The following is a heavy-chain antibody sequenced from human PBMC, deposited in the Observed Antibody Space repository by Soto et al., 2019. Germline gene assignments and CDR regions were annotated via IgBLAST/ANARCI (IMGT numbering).Heavy chain of an antibody. CDR2: IYYSGST. Sequence: KLSETLSLTCTVSGGSISSSSYYWGWIRQPPGKGLEWIGSIYYSGSTYYNPSLKSRVTISVDTSKNQFSLKLSSVTAADTAVYYCARRWGSSPYYFDYWGQGTLVTVSS. V-gene: IGHV4-39*01. CDR1: GGSISSSSYY. CDR3: ARRWGSSPYYFDY. J-gene: IGHJ4*02. D-gene: IGHD6-13*01.